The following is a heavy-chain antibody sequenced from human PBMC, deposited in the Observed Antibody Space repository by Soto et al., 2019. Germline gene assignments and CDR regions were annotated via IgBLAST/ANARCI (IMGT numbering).Heavy chain of an antibody. D-gene: IGHD3-16*01. CDR3: ARSYDEETPFDY. J-gene: IGHJ4*02. CDR1: GGSISSGGYS. CDR2: IYHSGST. V-gene: IGHV4-30-2*01. Sequence: SETLSLTCAVSGGSISSGGYSWSWIRQPPGKGLEWIGYIYHSGSTYYNPSLKSRVTISVDRSKNQFSLKLSSVTAADTAVYYCARSYDEETPFDYWGQGTLVTVSS.